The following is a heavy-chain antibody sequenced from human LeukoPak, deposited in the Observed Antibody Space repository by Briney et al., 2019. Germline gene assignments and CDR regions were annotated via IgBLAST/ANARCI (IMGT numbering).Heavy chain of an antibody. CDR3: ARGIEDSRAQPVSQWFDS. J-gene: IGHJ5*01. Sequence: ASVKVSCKASGYTFTSYGISWVRQAPGQGLEWMGWISAYNGNTNYAQKFQGRVTMTRDTSISTAYMELSRLRSDDTAVYYCARGIEDSRAQPVSQWFDSWGQGTLVTVSS. CDR2: ISAYNGNT. D-gene: IGHD3-3*02. CDR1: GYTFTSYG. V-gene: IGHV1-18*01.